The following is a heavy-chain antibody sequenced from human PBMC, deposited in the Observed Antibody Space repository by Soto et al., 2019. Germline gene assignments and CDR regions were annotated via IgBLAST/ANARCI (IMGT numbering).Heavy chain of an antibody. CDR2: ISYDGSNK. D-gene: IGHD2-15*01. Sequence: QVQLVESGGGVVQPGRSLRLSCAASGFTFSSYAMHWVRQAPGKGLEWVAVISYDGSNKYYADSVKGRFTISRDNSKNTXYXXMNSLRAEDTAVYYCARGEGVGDIVVVVDYYGMDVWGQGTTVTVSS. J-gene: IGHJ6*02. CDR3: ARGEGVGDIVVVVDYYGMDV. CDR1: GFTFSSYA. V-gene: IGHV3-30-3*01.